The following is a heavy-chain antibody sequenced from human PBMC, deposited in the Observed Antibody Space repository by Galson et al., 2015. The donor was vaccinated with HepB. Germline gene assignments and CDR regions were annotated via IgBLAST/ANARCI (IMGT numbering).Heavy chain of an antibody. D-gene: IGHD2-21*02. Sequence: GPEWIGYIYYSGDTNYNPSLKSRVTISVDTSKNQFSLDLNSVTAADTAVYYCARHGALCGGACYPLDSWGQGTLVTVSS. CDR2: IYYSGDT. CDR3: ARHGALCGGACYPLDS. V-gene: IGHV4-59*08. J-gene: IGHJ5*01.